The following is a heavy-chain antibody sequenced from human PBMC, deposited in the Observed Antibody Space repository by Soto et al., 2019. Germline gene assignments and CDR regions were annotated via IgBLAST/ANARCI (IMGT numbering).Heavy chain of an antibody. CDR1: GFSLTSPGMR. CDR3: ARSIRGPRRFNGMNV. Sequence: SGPTLVNPTETLTLTCTFSGFSLTSPGMRVSWIRQPPGKALEWLALIERDDDDKYYSTSLKTRLTISKDTRKNQVVLTMANMDPADTGTYYCARSIRGPRRFNGMNVWGQGTTVTVSS. J-gene: IGHJ6*02. CDR2: IERDDDDK. D-gene: IGHD1-20*01. V-gene: IGHV2-70*13.